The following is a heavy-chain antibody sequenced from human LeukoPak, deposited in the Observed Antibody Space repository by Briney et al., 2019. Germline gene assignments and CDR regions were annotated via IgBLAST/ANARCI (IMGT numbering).Heavy chain of an antibody. V-gene: IGHV3-33*01. CDR2: IWYDGSNK. D-gene: IGHD1-1*01. CDR1: GFTFSSYG. Sequence: GGSLRLSCAASGFTFSSYGMHWVRQAPGKGLEWVAVIWYDGSNKYYADSVKGRFTISRDNSKNTLYLQMNSLRAEDTAAYYCARDPLEAAFDIWGQGTMVTVSS. J-gene: IGHJ3*02. CDR3: ARDPLEAAFDI.